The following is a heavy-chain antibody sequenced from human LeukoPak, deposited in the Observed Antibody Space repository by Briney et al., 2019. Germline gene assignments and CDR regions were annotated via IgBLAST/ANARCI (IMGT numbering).Heavy chain of an antibody. Sequence: GGALRLSCAASGFALSSYCMSWVRQAPGKGLEWVANRKQDGSEKYYVDSVKGRFTISRDNAKNSLYLQMNSLRAEDTAVYYCARDSSYSKWEGIYYYYYYMDVWGKGTTVTVSS. CDR1: GFALSSYC. CDR3: ARDSSYSKWEGIYYYYYYMDV. D-gene: IGHD4-11*01. CDR2: RKQDGSEK. V-gene: IGHV3-7*01. J-gene: IGHJ6*03.